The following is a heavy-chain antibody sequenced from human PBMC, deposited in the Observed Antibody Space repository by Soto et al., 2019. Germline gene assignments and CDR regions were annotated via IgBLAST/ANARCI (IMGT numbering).Heavy chain of an antibody. D-gene: IGHD1-20*01. CDR1: GGSIRNYF. CDR2: IYSSGNT. Sequence: SETLSLTCTVSGGSIRNYFWTWIRQPAGKGLEWIGRIYSSGNTVYNASLKSRVTMSIDMSKNQFSLKLSSMTAADTAVYYCVRDVAYQGISGSWGALDIWGQGTVVTVSS. CDR3: VRDVAYQGISGSWGALDI. J-gene: IGHJ3*02. V-gene: IGHV4-4*07.